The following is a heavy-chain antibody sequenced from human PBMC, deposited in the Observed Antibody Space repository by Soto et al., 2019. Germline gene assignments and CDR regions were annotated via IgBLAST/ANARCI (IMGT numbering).Heavy chain of an antibody. V-gene: IGHV5-10-1*01. CDR3: AREYYDSSGYSIFDI. CDR2: IDPSDSYT. CDR1: GYSFTSYW. D-gene: IGHD3-22*01. J-gene: IGHJ3*02. Sequence: ALKISCKGSGYSFTSYWISWVRQMPGKGLEWMGRIDPSDSYTNYSPSFQGHVTISADKSISTAYLQWSSLKASDTAMYYCAREYYDSSGYSIFDIWGQGTMVTVSS.